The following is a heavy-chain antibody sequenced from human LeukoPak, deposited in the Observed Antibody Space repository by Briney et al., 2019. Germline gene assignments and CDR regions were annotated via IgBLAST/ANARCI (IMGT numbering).Heavy chain of an antibody. D-gene: IGHD2-2*01. CDR1: GGSIYTYY. CDR3: ARSNVVVPSITKGYYYYAMDV. V-gene: IGHV4-59*08. J-gene: IGHJ6*02. CDR2: IYYSGTT. Sequence: SETLSLTCAVSGGSIYTYYWSWIRQPPGKGLEWIGYIYYSGTTNCNPSLKSRVTISVDTSQNQFSLKLGSVTAADTAVYYCARSNVVVPSITKGYYYYAMDVWGQGTTVTVSS.